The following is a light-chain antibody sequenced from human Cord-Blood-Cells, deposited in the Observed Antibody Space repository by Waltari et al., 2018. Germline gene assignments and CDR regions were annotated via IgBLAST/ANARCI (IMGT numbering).Light chain of an antibody. V-gene: IGKV1-39*01. CDR3: QQIYSTTLT. Sequence: DIQMTQSPSSLSASVRDRVTITCRASQSISSYLNWYQQKPGKAPKLLIYAASSLPSGVPSRFSGSGSGAVFPLTISSLQHEDFATYYCQQIYSTTLTFGGGTKVEIK. CDR1: QSISSY. J-gene: IGKJ4*01. CDR2: AAS.